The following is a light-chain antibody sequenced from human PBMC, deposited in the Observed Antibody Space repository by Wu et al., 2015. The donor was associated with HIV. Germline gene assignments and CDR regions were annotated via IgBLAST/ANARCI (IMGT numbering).Light chain of an antibody. CDR2: GAT. CDR1: QTVTSSY. V-gene: IGKV3-20*01. Sequence: EVVLTQSPGTLSLSPGERATLSCRSSQTVTSSYLAWYQQKPGQAPRLLIYGATSRATGIPDRFSGSGSEKDFTLSISRVEPEDFAVYYCQQYSSSPRTFGQGTKVEFE. CDR3: QQYSSSPRT. J-gene: IGKJ1*01.